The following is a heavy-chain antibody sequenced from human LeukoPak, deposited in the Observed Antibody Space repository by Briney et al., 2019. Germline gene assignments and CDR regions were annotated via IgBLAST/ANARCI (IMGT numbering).Heavy chain of an antibody. D-gene: IGHD6-6*01. V-gene: IGHV4-39*01. CDR2: IYYSGSN. J-gene: IGHJ3*02. Sequence: SETLSLTCTVSGGSISSSSYYWGWIRQPPGKGLEWIGSIYYSGSNYYNPSLKSRVTISVDTSKNQFSLKLSSVTAADTAVYYCASGLQLVDAFDIWGQGTMVTVSS. CDR3: ASGLQLVDAFDI. CDR1: GGSISSSSYY.